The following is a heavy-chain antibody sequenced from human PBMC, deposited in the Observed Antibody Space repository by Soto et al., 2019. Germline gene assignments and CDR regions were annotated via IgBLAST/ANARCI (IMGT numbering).Heavy chain of an antibody. V-gene: IGHV4-31*03. D-gene: IGHD3-9*01. Sequence: SETLSLTCTVSGGSISSGGYYWSWIRQHPGKGLEWIGYIYYSGSTYYNPSLKSRVTISVDTSKNQFSLKLSSVTAADTAVYYCARVMSRYFDWYSGPYYFAYWGQGTLVTVSS. CDR2: IYYSGST. CDR3: ARVMSRYFDWYSGPYYFAY. J-gene: IGHJ4*02. CDR1: GGSISSGGYY.